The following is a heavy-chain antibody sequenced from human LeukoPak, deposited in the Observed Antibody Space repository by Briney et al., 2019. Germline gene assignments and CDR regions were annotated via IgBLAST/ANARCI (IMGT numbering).Heavy chain of an antibody. V-gene: IGHV4-39*02. CDR1: GGSISSSRYY. D-gene: IGHD7-27*01. CDR2: IYYSGST. J-gene: IGHJ4*02. CDR3: AREVNWGGYDY. Sequence: PSETLSLTCTVSGGSISSSRYYWGWIRQPPGKGLEWIGSIYYSGSTYYNPSLKSRVTISVDTSKNQFSLKLSSVTAADTAVYYCAREVNWGGYDYWGQGTLVTVSS.